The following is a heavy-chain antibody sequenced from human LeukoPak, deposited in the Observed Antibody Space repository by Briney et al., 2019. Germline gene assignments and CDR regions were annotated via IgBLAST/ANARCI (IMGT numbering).Heavy chain of an antibody. Sequence: SETLSLTCAVYGGSFSGYYWSWIRQPPGKGLEWIGEINHSGSTNYNPSLKSRVTISVDTSKNQFSLKLSSVTAADTAVYYCARGGYGPEYYFDYWGQGTLVTVSS. V-gene: IGHV4-34*01. J-gene: IGHJ4*02. CDR2: INHSGST. CDR3: ARGGYGPEYYFDY. D-gene: IGHD1-14*01. CDR1: GGSFSGYY.